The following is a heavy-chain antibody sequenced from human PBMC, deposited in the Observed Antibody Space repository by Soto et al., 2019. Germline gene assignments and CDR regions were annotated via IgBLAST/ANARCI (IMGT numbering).Heavy chain of an antibody. J-gene: IGHJ5*02. V-gene: IGHV2-5*01. CDR1: GFSLRTTGVG. D-gene: IGHD2-15*01. CDR2: IYWNDDK. Sequence: QITLKESGPMLVKPTQTLTLTCSFSGFSLRTTGVGVGWIRQPPGKALEWLALIYWNDDKRFSPSLKRRLTITKHPSKNPVVLTTTNLDPVDTATYYCAHRLISATLMQWFDPWGQGTMVSVSS. CDR3: AHRLISATLMQWFDP.